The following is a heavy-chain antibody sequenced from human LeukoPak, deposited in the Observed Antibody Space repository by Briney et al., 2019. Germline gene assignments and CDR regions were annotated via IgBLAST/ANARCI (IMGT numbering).Heavy chain of an antibody. V-gene: IGHV4-30-2*01. CDR3: ARALYCSSTSCSYFDY. J-gene: IGHJ4*02. Sequence: SSQTLSLTCAVSGGSISSGGYSWSWIRQPPGKGLEWIGYIYRSGSTYYNPSLKSRVTISVDRSKNQFSLKLSSVTAADTAVYYCARALYCSSTSCSYFDYWGQGTLVTVSS. D-gene: IGHD2-2*01. CDR2: IYRSGST. CDR1: GGSISSGGYS.